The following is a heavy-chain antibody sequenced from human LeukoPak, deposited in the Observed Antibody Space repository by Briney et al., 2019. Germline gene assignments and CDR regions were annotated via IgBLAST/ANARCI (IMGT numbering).Heavy chain of an antibody. CDR1: GFTFSNCR. CDR3: ARDTDGLGY. CDR2: INNDDTK. Sequence: GGSLRLSCAASGFTFSNCRMHWVRQAPGKGLVWVSCINNDDTKVYADSVRGRFTISRDNAKNTLFLQMNGLRAEDTAVYYCARDTDGLGYWGQGTLVTVSS. J-gene: IGHJ4*02. D-gene: IGHD6-6*01. V-gene: IGHV3-74*01.